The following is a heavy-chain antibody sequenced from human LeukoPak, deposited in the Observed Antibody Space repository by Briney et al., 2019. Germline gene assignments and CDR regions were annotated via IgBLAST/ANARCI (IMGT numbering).Heavy chain of an antibody. V-gene: IGHV4-39*07. CDR1: GGSIRSSSYY. CDR2: IYYSGST. D-gene: IGHD4-23*01. CDR3: ARLHYGGNYGYYYYYMGV. Sequence: SETLSLTCTVSGGSIRSSSYYWGWIRQPRGKGREWIGSIYYSGSTYNNPSRKSRVTKSAYTKKNQFSLKLRSATGAGTDMYFCARLHYGGNYGYYYYYMGVWGKGTTVTISS. J-gene: IGHJ6*03.